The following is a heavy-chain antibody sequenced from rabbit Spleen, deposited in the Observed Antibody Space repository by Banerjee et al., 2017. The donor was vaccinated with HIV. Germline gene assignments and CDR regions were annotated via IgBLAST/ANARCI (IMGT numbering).Heavy chain of an antibody. CDR1: GVSLNDKDV. J-gene: IGHJ6*01. V-gene: IGHV1S45*01. CDR2: INSFSGRP. D-gene: IGHD8-1*01. Sequence: QQQLEESGGGLVKPGGTLTLTCKASGVSLNDKDVMCWVRQAPGKGLEWIGCINSFSGRPVYATWAIGRFTISRASWTTVTLQMTSLTAADTATYFCARDAGGGSALDRLDLWGPGTLVTVS. CDR3: ARDAGGGSALDRLDL.